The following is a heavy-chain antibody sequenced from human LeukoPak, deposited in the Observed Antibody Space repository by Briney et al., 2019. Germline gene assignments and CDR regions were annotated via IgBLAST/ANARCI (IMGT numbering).Heavy chain of an antibody. CDR3: AKDAIAVAGTHEAALTNMFGPLDY. CDR1: GFTFSSYA. V-gene: IGHV3-23*01. J-gene: IGHJ4*02. D-gene: IGHD6-19*01. CDR2: ISGSGGST. Sequence: GGSLRLSCAASGFTFSSYAMSWVRQAPGKGLEWVSAISGSGGSTYYADSVKGRFTISRDNSKNTLYLQMNSLRAEDTAVYYCAKDAIAVAGTHEAALTNMFGPLDYWGQGTLVTVSS.